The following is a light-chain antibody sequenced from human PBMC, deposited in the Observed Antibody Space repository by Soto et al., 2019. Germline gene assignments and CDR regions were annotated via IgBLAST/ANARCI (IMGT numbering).Light chain of an antibody. Sequence: VLTCPPSAPPSPGQSVTMSCTGSSGDVGGYNYVSWYQQYPGKAPKLMIYEVSKRPSGVPDRFSGSKSGNTASLTVSGLQAEDEADYYCCSYAGINDYVFGTGTKVTVL. J-gene: IGLJ1*01. CDR2: EVS. CDR1: SGDVGGYNY. V-gene: IGLV2-8*01. CDR3: CSYAGINDYV.